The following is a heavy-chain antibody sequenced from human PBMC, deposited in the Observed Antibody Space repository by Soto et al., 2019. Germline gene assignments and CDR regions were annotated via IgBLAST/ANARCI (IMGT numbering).Heavy chain of an antibody. D-gene: IGHD2-15*01. J-gene: IGHJ4*02. V-gene: IGHV3-23*01. CDR2: VSIGGST. CDR3: AKRRGAGGHFDY. CDR1: GFTFSSYA. Sequence: GGPLRLSCAASGFTFSSYAMGWVRQGPGKGLEWVAVVSIGGSTHYADSVRGRFTISRDNSKNTLSLQMNSLTAEDTAVYFCAKRRGAGGHFDYWGQGARVTVSS.